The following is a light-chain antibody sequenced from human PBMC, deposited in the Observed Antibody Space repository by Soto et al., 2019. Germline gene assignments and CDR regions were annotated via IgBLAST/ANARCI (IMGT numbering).Light chain of an antibody. CDR1: SSDVGGYNY. V-gene: IGLV2-14*01. Sequence: QSALTQPASVSGSPGQSITISCTGTSSDVGGYNYVSWYQQHPGKAPKLMIYEVSNRPSGVSNRFSVSKSGNTASLTISGLQAEDEADYYFSSYTSSSTQVFGTGTKVTVL. CDR2: EVS. J-gene: IGLJ1*01. CDR3: SSYTSSSTQV.